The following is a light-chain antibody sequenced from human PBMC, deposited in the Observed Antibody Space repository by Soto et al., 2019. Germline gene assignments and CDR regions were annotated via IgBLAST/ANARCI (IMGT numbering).Light chain of an antibody. CDR1: SSNIGADFD. CDR3: QSYDTSLNVYVV. CDR2: GYI. J-gene: IGLJ2*01. Sequence: QSVLTQPPSVSGAPGQRVTISCTGSSSNIGADFDVHWYRQLPGTAPKLLIYGYINRPSGVPDRFSGSTSGTSASLTITGLQAEDEADYYCQSYDTSLNVYVVFGGGTKLTVL. V-gene: IGLV1-40*01.